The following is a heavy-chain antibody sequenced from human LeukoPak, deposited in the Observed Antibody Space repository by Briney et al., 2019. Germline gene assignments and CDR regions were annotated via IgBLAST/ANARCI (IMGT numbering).Heavy chain of an antibody. CDR1: GGSISSYY. CDR2: IYYSGST. V-gene: IGHV4-59*01. D-gene: IGHD3-22*01. Sequence: SETLSLTCTVSGGSISSYYWSWIRQPPGKGLEWIGYIYYSGSTNYNPSLKSRVTISVDTSKNQFSLKLSSVTAADTAVYYCARYDDSSGPGFDYWGQGTLVTVSS. J-gene: IGHJ4*02. CDR3: ARYDDSSGPGFDY.